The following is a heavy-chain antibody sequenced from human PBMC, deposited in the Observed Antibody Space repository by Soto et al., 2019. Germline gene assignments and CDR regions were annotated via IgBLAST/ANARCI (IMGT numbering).Heavy chain of an antibody. CDR1: GYTFTSYG. CDR3: ARNAPPFGY. Sequence: QVQLVQSGAEVKKPGASVKVSCKASGYTFTSYGISWVRQAPGQGLEWMGGISAYNGNTNYPQKRQGRVTMTTETTTSTAYMELRSLRSEDTAMYYSARNAPPFGYWGQGKRVTVSS. CDR2: ISAYNGNT. J-gene: IGHJ4*02. V-gene: IGHV1-18*01. D-gene: IGHD3-10*01.